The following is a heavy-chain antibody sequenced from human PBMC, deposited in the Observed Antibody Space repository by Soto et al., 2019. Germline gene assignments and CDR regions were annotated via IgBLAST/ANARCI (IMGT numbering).Heavy chain of an antibody. D-gene: IGHD6-13*01. V-gene: IGHV3-72*01. J-gene: IGHJ4*02. Sequence: EVQLVESGGGLVQPGGSLRLSCAASGFTFSDHYMDWVRQAPGKGLEWVGRTRNKANSYTTEYAASVKGRFTISRDDSKNSLYLQMNSLKTEDTAVYYCARAAAGMYYFDYWGQGTLVTVSS. CDR3: ARAAAGMYYFDY. CDR2: TRNKANSYTT. CDR1: GFTFSDHY.